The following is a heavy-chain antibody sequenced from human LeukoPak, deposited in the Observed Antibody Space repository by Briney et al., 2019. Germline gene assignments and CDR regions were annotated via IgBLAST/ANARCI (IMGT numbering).Heavy chain of an antibody. CDR3: ARIYPRLAAAGN. Sequence: GGSLRLSCAASGFTVSSNYMSWVRQAPGKWLEWVSVIYSGGSTYYADSVKGRFTISRDNSKNTLYLQMNSLRADDTAVYYCARIYPRLAAAGNWGQGTLVTVSS. D-gene: IGHD6-13*01. V-gene: IGHV3-66*01. CDR1: GFTVSSNY. CDR2: IYSGGST. J-gene: IGHJ4*02.